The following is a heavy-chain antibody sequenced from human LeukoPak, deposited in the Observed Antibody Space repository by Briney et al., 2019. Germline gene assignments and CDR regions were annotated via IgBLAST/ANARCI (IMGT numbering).Heavy chain of an antibody. CDR3: ARRLHRKSDNYFDY. J-gene: IGHJ4*02. CDR2: IYYSGST. Sequence: SINSTVSGGPLTCYYWTWIRQPPGKGLEWNGHIYYSGSTDYNPSLKTRVPIAVDKAKTQDSLRLSSVTATDTAGDYCARRLHRKSDNYFDYWGQGTVVTVSS. D-gene: IGHD3-9*01. CDR1: GGPLTCYY. V-gene: IGHV4-59*08.